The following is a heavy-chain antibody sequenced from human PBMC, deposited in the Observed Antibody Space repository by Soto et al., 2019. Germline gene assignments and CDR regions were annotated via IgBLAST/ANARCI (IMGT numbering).Heavy chain of an antibody. Sequence: QVQLVQSGAEVKKPGASVKVSCKASGYTFTSSGISWVRQAPGQGLEWMGWISGYNDNTNYAQKLEGRVTMTTDTSTSTDCMELWRLRSDDTAVYYCVSESYSGGDAFYVWGQGTLVTV. D-gene: IGHD6-19*01. J-gene: IGHJ3*01. V-gene: IGHV1-18*01. CDR2: ISGYNDNT. CDR1: GYTFTSSG. CDR3: VSESYSGGDAFYV.